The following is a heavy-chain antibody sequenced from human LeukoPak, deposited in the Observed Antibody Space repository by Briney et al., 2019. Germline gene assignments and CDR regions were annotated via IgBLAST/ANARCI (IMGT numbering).Heavy chain of an antibody. J-gene: IGHJ4*02. D-gene: IGHD6-19*01. Sequence: ASVKVSCKVSGYTLTELSMHWVRQAPGKGLEWMGGFDPEDGETIYAQKFQGRVTMTVDTSTDTAYMELSSLRSEDTAVYYCATMPRSIAVAGTYYFDYWGQGTLVTVSS. CDR2: FDPEDGET. V-gene: IGHV1-24*01. CDR1: GYTLTELS. CDR3: ATMPRSIAVAGTYYFDY.